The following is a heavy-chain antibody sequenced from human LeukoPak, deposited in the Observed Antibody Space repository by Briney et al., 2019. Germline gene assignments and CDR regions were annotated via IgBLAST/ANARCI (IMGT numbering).Heavy chain of an antibody. V-gene: IGHV1-18*01. CDR3: AREIVPAAIRPKSNWFDP. Sequence: ASVKVSCKASGYTFTSYGISWVRQAPGQGLEWMGWISAYNGNTHYAQKLQGRVTMTTDTSTSTAYMELRSLRSDDTAVYYCAREIVPAAIRPKSNWFDPWGQGTLVTVSS. J-gene: IGHJ5*02. CDR1: GYTFTSYG. D-gene: IGHD2-2*01. CDR2: ISAYNGNT.